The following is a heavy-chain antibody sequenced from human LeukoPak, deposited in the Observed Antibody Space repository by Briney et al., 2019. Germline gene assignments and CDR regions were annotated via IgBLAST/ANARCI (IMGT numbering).Heavy chain of an antibody. CDR3: AREGTRHGFDY. CDR2: ISYDGSNK. V-gene: IGHV3-30-3*01. J-gene: IGHJ4*02. CDR1: GFTFSSYA. Sequence: GGSLRLSCAASGFTFSSYAMHWVRQAPGKGLEWVAVISYDGSNKYYADSVKGRFTISRDNSKNTLYLQMNSLRAEDTAVYYCAREGTRHGFDYWGQGTLVTVSS.